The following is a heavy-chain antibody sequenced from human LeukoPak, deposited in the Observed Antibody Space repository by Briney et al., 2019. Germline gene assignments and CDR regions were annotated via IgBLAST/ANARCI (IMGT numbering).Heavy chain of an antibody. CDR1: GDSISSHKW. D-gene: IGHD3-10*01. Sequence: SETLSLTCTVSGDSISSHKWWWCWVRQPPGKGLEWIGEISHSGSTSYNPSLKSRVTIAADMSKNQFSLKLSSVTAADTAVYYCARVYYYGSGSYWGQGTLVTVSS. CDR3: ARVYYYGSGSY. V-gene: IGHV4-4*02. J-gene: IGHJ4*02. CDR2: ISHSGST.